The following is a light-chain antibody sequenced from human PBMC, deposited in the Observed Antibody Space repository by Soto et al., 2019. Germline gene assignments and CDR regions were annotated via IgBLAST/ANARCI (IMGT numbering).Light chain of an antibody. CDR2: EVS. V-gene: IGLV2-14*01. CDR1: SSDVGSYNY. J-gene: IGLJ2*01. Sequence: QSALTQPASVSGSPGQSITIYCTGTSSDVGSYNYVSWYQQHPGKAPKLMISEVSNRPSGVSNRFSGSKSGNTASLTISGLQAEDEAYYYCSSYTSTSTVVVFGGGTKLTVL. CDR3: SSYTSTSTVVV.